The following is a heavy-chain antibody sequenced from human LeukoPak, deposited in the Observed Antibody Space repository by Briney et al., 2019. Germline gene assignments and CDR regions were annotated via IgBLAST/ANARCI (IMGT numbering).Heavy chain of an antibody. V-gene: IGHV3-30-3*01. CDR1: GFTFSDYY. J-gene: IGHJ4*02. D-gene: IGHD3-10*01. CDR2: ISYDGSNK. CDR3: ARQGSLLWFGEFFDY. Sequence: GGSLRLSCAASGFTFSDYYMSWIRQAPGKGLEWVAVISYDGSNKYYADSVKGRFTISRDNSKNTLYLQMNSLRAEDTAVYYCARQGSLLWFGEFFDYWGQGTLVTVSS.